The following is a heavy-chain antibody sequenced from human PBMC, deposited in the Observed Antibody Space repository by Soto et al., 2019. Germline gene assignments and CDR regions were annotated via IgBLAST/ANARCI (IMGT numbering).Heavy chain of an antibody. CDR1: GFTFRSYA. Sequence: QVQPVESGGGVVQPGRSLRLSCVVSGFTFRSYAMHWVRQAPGKGLEWVAVISNDGNNNYHADSVKGRFTISRDNSKKTLYLHMDSLRAEDTALYYCSRFVGYGGSEYDFDNWGQGIQVIVST. V-gene: IGHV3-30-3*02. D-gene: IGHD5-12*01. CDR3: SRFVGYGGSEYDFDN. J-gene: IGHJ4*02. CDR2: ISNDGNNN.